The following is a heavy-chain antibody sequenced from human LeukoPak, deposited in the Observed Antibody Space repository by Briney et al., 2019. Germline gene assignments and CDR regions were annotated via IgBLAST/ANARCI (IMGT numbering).Heavy chain of an antibody. CDR3: AKDRTSSYYFDY. V-gene: IGHV3-30*02. D-gene: IGHD1-14*01. CDR1: GFTFINYG. CDR2: IRYDGSHK. Sequence: RGGSLRLSCAASGFTFINYGMHWVRQAPGKGLEWVAFIRYDGSHKYYADSVEGRFTISRDNSKNTLYLQMNSLRAEDTAVYYCAKDRTSSYYFDYWGQGTLVTVSS. J-gene: IGHJ4*02.